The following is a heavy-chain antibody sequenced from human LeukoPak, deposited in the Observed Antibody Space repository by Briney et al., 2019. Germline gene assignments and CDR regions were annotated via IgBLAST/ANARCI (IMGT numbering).Heavy chain of an antibody. CDR3: ARLSVVPAAMEDYFDY. CDR2: IIPIFGTA. V-gene: IGHV1-69*13. J-gene: IGHJ4*02. D-gene: IGHD2-2*01. CDR1: GGTFSSYA. Sequence: SVTVSCKASGGTFSSYAISWVRQAPGQGLEWMGGIIPIFGTANYAQKFQGRVTITADESTSTAYMELSSLRSEDTAVYYCARLSVVPAAMEDYFDYWGQGTLVTVSS.